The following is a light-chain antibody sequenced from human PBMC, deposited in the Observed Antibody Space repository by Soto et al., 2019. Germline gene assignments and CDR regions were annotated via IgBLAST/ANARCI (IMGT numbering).Light chain of an antibody. J-gene: IGLJ2*01. V-gene: IGLV2-14*01. CDR2: EVS. CDR1: SSDVGYYDY. Sequence: QSVLTQPASVSGSPGQSITISCTGTSSDVGYYDYVSWYLHHPGKAPKLMIYEVSHRPSGVSNRFSGSKSGNTASLSISGLQAEDEAHYYCSSYTSSTTVVFGGGTKLTVL. CDR3: SSYTSSTTVV.